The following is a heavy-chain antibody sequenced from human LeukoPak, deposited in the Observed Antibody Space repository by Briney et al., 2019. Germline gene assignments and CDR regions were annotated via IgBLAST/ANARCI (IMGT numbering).Heavy chain of an antibody. V-gene: IGHV3-23*01. D-gene: IGHD2-2*02. CDR3: AKGSELSIIVVVPAAIDY. CDR2: INGSGGST. J-gene: IGHJ4*02. CDR1: GVTFSSYA. Sequence: GGSLRLSCAASGVTFSSYAMSWVRQAPGKGLEWVSAINGSGGSTYYADSVKGRFTISRDNSKNTLYLQMNSLRAEDTAVYYCAKGSELSIIVVVPAAIDYWGQGTLVTVSS.